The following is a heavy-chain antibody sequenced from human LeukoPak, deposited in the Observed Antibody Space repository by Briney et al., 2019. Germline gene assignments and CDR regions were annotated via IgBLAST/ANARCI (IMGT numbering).Heavy chain of an antibody. CDR2: ISWNSGSI. CDR1: GFTFDDYA. V-gene: IGHV3-9*03. J-gene: IGHJ3*02. CDR3: AKAQVATIEAEAFDI. D-gene: IGHD5-12*01. Sequence: GRSLRLSCAASGFTFDDYAMHWVRQAPGKGLEWVSGISWNSGSIGYADSVKGRFTISRDNAKNSLYLQMSSLRAEDMALYYCAKAQVATIEAEAFDIWGQGTMVTVSS.